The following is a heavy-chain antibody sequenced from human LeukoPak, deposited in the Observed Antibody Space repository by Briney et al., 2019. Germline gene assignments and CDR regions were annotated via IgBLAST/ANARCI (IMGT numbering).Heavy chain of an antibody. Sequence: PGGCLRLSCAASGFRFSNYGMQWVRQAPGKGLEWVAIIWFDGSNSYHADSVEGRFTISRDNSKNTLYLQMNSLRAEDTAVYYCAREATGTGVDDYWGQGTLVTVSS. CDR3: AREATGTGVDDY. CDR2: IWFDGSNS. V-gene: IGHV3-33*01. D-gene: IGHD3-3*01. CDR1: GFRFSNYG. J-gene: IGHJ4*02.